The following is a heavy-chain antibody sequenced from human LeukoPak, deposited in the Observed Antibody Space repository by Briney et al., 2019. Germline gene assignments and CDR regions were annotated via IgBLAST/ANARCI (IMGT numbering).Heavy chain of an antibody. Sequence: SETLSLTCAASGCSISSYYWSWIRQPPGKGLEWVGYIYCSGSTNYNPSLKSGLTISVDTSKSQFSLKLSSVTAADTAVYYCARGGRIMGATGVLDYWGTGTIVT. V-gene: IGHV4-59*01. CDR1: GCSISSYY. D-gene: IGHD1-26*01. CDR2: IYCSGST. CDR3: ARGGRIMGATGVLDY. J-gene: IGHJ4*02.